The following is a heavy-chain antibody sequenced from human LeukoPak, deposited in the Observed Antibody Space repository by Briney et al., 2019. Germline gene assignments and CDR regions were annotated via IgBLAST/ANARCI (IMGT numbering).Heavy chain of an antibody. D-gene: IGHD1-26*01. V-gene: IGHV3-74*01. CDR2: INTDGSTT. J-gene: IGHJ4*02. Sequence: GGSLRLSCAGSGLTFSSNLMHWVRQAPGRGLVWVSRINTDGSTTNYEESVKGRFTISRDNAKNTLYLQMNSLRDEDTAVYYCARESRWELDYWGQGTLVTVSS. CDR1: GLTFSSNL. CDR3: ARESRWELDY.